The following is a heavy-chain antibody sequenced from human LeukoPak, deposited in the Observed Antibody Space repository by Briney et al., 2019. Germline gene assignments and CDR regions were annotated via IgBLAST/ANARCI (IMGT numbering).Heavy chain of an antibody. CDR3: ARDIVVVPAAIAQGSYYYYYGMDV. V-gene: IGHV1-18*01. Sequence: GESLKISCKASGYTFTSYGISWVRQAPGQGLEWMGWISAYNGNTNYAQKLQGRVTMTTDTSTSTAYMELRSLRSDDTAVYYCARDIVVVPAAIAQGSYYYYYGMDVWGQGTTVTVSS. CDR2: ISAYNGNT. D-gene: IGHD2-2*01. J-gene: IGHJ6*02. CDR1: GYTFTSYG.